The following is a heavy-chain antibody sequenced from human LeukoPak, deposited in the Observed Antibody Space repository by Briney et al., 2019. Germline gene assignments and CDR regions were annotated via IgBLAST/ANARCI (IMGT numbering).Heavy chain of an antibody. CDR2: IYTSGST. D-gene: IGHD4-17*01. J-gene: IGHJ4*02. Sequence: SETLSLTCTVSGGSISSGSYYWCWIRQPAGKGLEWIGRIYTSGSTNYNPSLKSRITISADTSKNQFSLKLTSVTAADTAVYYCARDGDSGDYAYWGQGTLVTVSS. CDR3: ARDGDSGDYAY. CDR1: GGSISSGSYY. V-gene: IGHV4-61*02.